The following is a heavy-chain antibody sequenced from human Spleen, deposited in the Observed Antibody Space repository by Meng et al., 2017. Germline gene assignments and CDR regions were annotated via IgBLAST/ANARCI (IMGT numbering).Heavy chain of an antibody. CDR2: IGHSGTNT. CDR3: VRESYNTHMDV. CDR1: GFMFSSSA. V-gene: IGHV3-23*01. Sequence: GESLKISCAASGFMFSSSAMSWVRQAPGKGLEWVSAIGHSGTNTYYINSVKGRFTISRDNSKNTLYLQMNSLRSNDTALYYCVRESYNTHMDVWGQGTTVTVSS. D-gene: IGHD3-3*01. J-gene: IGHJ6*02.